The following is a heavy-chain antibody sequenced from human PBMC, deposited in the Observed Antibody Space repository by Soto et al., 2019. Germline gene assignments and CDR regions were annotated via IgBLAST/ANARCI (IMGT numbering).Heavy chain of an antibody. J-gene: IGHJ4*02. CDR1: GFTFTSSS. D-gene: IGHD6-19*01. Sequence: SVKVSCKASGFTFTSSSVQWVRQARGQRLEWIGWIVVGSGNTNYAQKFQERVTITRDMSTSTAYMELSSLRSEDTAVYYCAAGSDEGIAVAVWGQGTLVTVSS. V-gene: IGHV1-58*01. CDR3: AAGSDEGIAVAV. CDR2: IVVGSGNT.